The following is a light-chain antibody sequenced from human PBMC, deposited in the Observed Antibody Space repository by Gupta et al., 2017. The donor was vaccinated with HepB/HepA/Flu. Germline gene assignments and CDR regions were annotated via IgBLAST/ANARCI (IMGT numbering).Light chain of an antibody. V-gene: IGLV3-21*03. CDR1: NSRSTR. CDR2: ENG. CDR3: EAWDSSRDHVL. Sequence: SYLLTQPHSEYVAPGKQGRITCGGNNSRSTRGLWYQTKPGQENMRGVYENGKRPSGIPERFSGSNSGNTATLNISRVETGDEADYYCEAWDSSRDHVLFGGGTKLTVL. J-gene: IGLJ2*01.